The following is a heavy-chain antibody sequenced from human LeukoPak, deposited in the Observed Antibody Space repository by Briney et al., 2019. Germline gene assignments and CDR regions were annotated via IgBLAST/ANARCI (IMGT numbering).Heavy chain of an antibody. D-gene: IGHD3-10*01. CDR2: INHSGST. CDR3: ARRHRITMVRGFDP. Sequence: SETLSLTCAVYGGSFSGYYWSWIRQPPGKGLEWIGGINHSGSTNYNPSLKSRVTISVDTSKNQFSLKLSSVTAADTAVYYCARRHRITMVRGFDPWGQGTLVTVSS. CDR1: GGSFSGYY. J-gene: IGHJ5*02. V-gene: IGHV4-34*01.